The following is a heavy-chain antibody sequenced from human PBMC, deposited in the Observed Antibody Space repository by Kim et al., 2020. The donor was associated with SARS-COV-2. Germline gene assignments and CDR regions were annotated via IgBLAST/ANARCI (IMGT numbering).Heavy chain of an antibody. J-gene: IGHJ4*02. CDR2: INTNTGNP. CDR1: GYTFTSYA. CDR3: ARWDDILTGYIDY. Sequence: ASVKVYCKASGYTFTSYAMNWERQAPGQGLEWMGWINTNTGNPTYAQGFTGRFVFSLDTSVSTAYLQISILKAEDTAVYYCARWDDILTGYIDYWGQGTLVTVSS. V-gene: IGHV7-4-1*02. D-gene: IGHD3-9*01.